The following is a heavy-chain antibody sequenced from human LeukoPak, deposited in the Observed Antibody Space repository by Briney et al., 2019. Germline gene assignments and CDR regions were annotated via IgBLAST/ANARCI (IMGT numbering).Heavy chain of an antibody. Sequence: SVKVSCKASGGTFSSYAISWVRQAPGQGLEWMGGIIPIFGTANYAQKFQGRVTITTDESTSTAYMELSSLRSEDTAVYYCAREIVVVAATPLIHYYYYMDVWGKGITVTVSS. D-gene: IGHD2-15*01. CDR1: GGTFSSYA. CDR2: IIPIFGTA. CDR3: AREIVVVAATPLIHYYYYMDV. V-gene: IGHV1-69*05. J-gene: IGHJ6*03.